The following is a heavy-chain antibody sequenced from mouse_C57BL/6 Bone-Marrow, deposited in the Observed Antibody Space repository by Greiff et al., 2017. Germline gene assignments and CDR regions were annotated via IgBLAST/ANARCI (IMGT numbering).Heavy chain of an antibody. D-gene: IGHD2-3*01. J-gene: IGHJ3*01. CDR2: IDPEKGDT. Sequence: EVQLQQSGAELVRPGASVKLSCTASGFNIKDDYMHWVKQRPEQGLEWSGWIDPEKGDTEYASKFQGKATITADTSSNTAYLQLSSLTSEDTAVYYCTTSPFYDGYTWFAYWGQGTLVTVSA. V-gene: IGHV14-4*01. CDR1: GFNIKDDY. CDR3: TTSPFYDGYTWFAY.